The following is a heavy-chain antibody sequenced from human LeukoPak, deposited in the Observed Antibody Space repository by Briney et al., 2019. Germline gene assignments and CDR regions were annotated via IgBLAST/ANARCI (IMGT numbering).Heavy chain of an antibody. CDR3: ARDLGGSYSPRSYYFDY. Sequence: GRSLRLSCAASGFTFNSYSMHWVRQAPGKGLEWVTAISDDETYKFYADSVKGRFTISRDNSKNTLYLQMNSLRAEDTAIYYCARDLGGSYSPRSYYFDYWGQGTLVTVSS. J-gene: IGHJ4*02. CDR1: GFTFNSYS. CDR2: ISDDETYK. D-gene: IGHD1-26*01. V-gene: IGHV3-30-3*01.